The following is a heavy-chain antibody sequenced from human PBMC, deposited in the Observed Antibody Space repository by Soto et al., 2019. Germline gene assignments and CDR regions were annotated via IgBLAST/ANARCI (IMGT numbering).Heavy chain of an antibody. CDR3: ARFRSAPYYYYAVDV. CDR2: VSGYNGNT. CDR1: GYIFTNYD. J-gene: IGHJ6*02. V-gene: IGHV1-18*01. Sequence: QVQLLQSETEVKKPGASVKVSCKASGYIFTNYDITWVRQAPGQGLEWMGWVSGYNGNTKYAQKFQDRVTMTTDTSTSTVYMELRSLRSDDTAVYYCARFRSAPYYYYAVDVWGQGTTVFVSS. D-gene: IGHD3-10*01.